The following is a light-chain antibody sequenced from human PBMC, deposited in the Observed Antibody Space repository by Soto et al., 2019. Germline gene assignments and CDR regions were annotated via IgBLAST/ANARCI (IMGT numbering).Light chain of an antibody. CDR3: QQSYSTPRT. Sequence: DIQMTQSPSSLSASVGDRVTITCRASQSISSYLNWYQQKPGKAPKLLIYAASSLQSRVPSRFSGSGSGTEFTITISSLQPEDFAIYYCQQSYSTPRTFGQGTQVEIK. J-gene: IGKJ1*01. V-gene: IGKV1-39*01. CDR2: AAS. CDR1: QSISSY.